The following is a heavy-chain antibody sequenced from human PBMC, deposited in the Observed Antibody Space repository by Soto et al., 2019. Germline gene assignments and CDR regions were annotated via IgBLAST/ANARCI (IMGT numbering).Heavy chain of an antibody. CDR1: GGSISTTGYY. D-gene: IGHD3-10*01. Sequence: PSETLSLTCTVSGGSISTTGYYWSWIRQPPGKGLEWIGYIYYSGSTYYNPSLKSRVTISVDTSKNQFSLKLSSVTAADTAVYYCARAQGSGFLVSWGQGTLVTVSS. V-gene: IGHV4-30-4*01. CDR3: ARAQGSGFLVS. CDR2: IYYSGST. J-gene: IGHJ4*02.